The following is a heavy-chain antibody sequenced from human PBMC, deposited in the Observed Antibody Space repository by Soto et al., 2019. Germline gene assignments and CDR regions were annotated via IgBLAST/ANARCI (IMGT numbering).Heavy chain of an antibody. CDR2: ISYDGSNK. V-gene: IGHV3-30*18. Sequence: QVQLVESGGGVVQPGRSLRLSCAASGFTFSSYGMHWVRQAPGKGLEWVAVISYDGSNKYYADSVKGRFTISRDNSKNTLYLQMNSLRAEDPAVYYCAKKDYPMTTVTPWGDYYYYYGMDVWGQGTTVTVSS. J-gene: IGHJ6*02. CDR1: GFTFSSYG. CDR3: AKKDYPMTTVTPWGDYYYYYGMDV. D-gene: IGHD4-17*01.